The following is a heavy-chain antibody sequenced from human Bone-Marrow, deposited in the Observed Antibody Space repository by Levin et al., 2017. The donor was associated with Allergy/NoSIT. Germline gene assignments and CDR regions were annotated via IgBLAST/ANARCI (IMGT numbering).Heavy chain of an antibody. J-gene: IGHJ6*03. CDR1: GGSIRTNRYY. CDR3: ARHGSGYRYTNSYYYYMDV. D-gene: IGHD5-24*01. Sequence: PSETLSLTCAVSGGSIRTNRYYWGWIRQSPGMGLEWIGSIYYTGSTYSNPSLKSRVSISLDTSKNQFSLKLTSVTAADTAAYYCARHGSGYRYTNSYYYYMDVWGKGTTVTVSS. V-gene: IGHV4-39*01. CDR2: IYYTGST.